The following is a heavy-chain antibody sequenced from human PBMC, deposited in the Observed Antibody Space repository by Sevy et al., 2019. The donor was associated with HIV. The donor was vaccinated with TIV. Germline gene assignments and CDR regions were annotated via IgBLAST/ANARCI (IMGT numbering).Heavy chain of an antibody. CDR1: GYTFTSYA. J-gene: IGHJ4*02. CDR2: INPGNGNT. V-gene: IGHV1-3*01. D-gene: IGHD2-2*01. Sequence: ASVKVSCKAPGYTFTSYAIHWVRQAPGQRLEWMGWINPGNGNTKYSQKFQGRVTITRDTSASTTYMELSSLRSEDTAVYYCARSVIPTAIFDYWGRGTLVTVSS. CDR3: ARSVIPTAIFDY.